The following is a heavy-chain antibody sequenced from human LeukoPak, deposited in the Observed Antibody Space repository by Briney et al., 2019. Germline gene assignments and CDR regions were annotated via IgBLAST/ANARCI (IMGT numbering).Heavy chain of an antibody. Sequence: GRSLRLSCAASGFTFSSYAMHWVRQAPGKGLEWVAVISYDGSNKYYADSVKGRFTISRDNSKNPLYLQMNSLRAEDTAVYYCARDHLDYWGQGTLVTVSS. V-gene: IGHV3-30-3*01. CDR3: ARDHLDY. CDR2: ISYDGSNK. J-gene: IGHJ4*02. CDR1: GFTFSSYA.